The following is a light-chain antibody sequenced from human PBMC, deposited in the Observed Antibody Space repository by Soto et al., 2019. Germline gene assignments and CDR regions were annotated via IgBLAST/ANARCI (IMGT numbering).Light chain of an antibody. CDR1: QTISDW. J-gene: IGKJ5*01. Sequence: DIQMTQSPSTLSASVGDRVTITCRASQTISDWLAWYQQKPGKAPKLLIYAASSLQSGVPSRFSGSGSGTDFTLTISSLQPEDFATYYCQQANSFPSTFGQGTRLEIK. V-gene: IGKV1-12*02. CDR2: AAS. CDR3: QQANSFPST.